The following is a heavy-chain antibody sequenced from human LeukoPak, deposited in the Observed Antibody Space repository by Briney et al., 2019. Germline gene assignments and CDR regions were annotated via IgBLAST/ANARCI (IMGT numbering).Heavy chain of an antibody. CDR3: ARLPAATDI. CDR2: IYYSGST. Sequence: SGTLSLTCTVSGGSISSSTYYWGWIRQPPGKGLEWIASIYYSGSTYYNPSLKSRVTISVDTSKNQFSLKVSSVTAADTAVYYCARLPAATDIWGQGTMVTVSS. CDR1: GGSISSSTYY. J-gene: IGHJ3*02. V-gene: IGHV4-39*01.